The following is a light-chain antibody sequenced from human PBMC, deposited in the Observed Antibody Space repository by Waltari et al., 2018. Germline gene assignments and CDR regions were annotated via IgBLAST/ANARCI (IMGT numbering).Light chain of an antibody. CDR2: EDK. V-gene: IGLV6-57*04. CDR3: QSYDTSNLV. CDR1: SDSIASNY. J-gene: IGLJ3*02. Sequence: NFMLTQPHSVSESPGRTVTISCTRTSDSIASNYVQWYQQRPGSAPTIVIYEDKQRPSGVPVRFAGSIDRSSNSASLTISGLKTEDEADYYCQSYDTSNLVFGGGTKLTVL.